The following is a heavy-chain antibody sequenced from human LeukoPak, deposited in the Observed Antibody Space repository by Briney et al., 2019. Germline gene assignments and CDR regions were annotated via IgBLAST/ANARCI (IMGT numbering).Heavy chain of an antibody. CDR3: ARGIMGPTTPY. Sequence: GGSLRLSCAASGFTFSSYAMTWVRQAPGKGLEWVSAISGSGGSTYYAGSVKGRFTISRDNSKNTLYLQMNSLRAEDTAVYYCARGIMGPTTPYWGQGTLVTVSS. D-gene: IGHD1-26*01. CDR2: ISGSGGST. J-gene: IGHJ4*02. CDR1: GFTFSSYA. V-gene: IGHV3-23*01.